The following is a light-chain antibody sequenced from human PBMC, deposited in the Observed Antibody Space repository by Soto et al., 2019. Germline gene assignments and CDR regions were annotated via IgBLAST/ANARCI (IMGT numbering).Light chain of an antibody. CDR1: SGHSNYA. Sequence: QAVVTQSPSASASLGASVKLTCTLRSGHSNYAIAWYQQRPEKGPRYLMKLNSDGSHSKGDGIPDRFSGSSSGAERYLTISSLQSEDEADYYCQTWGTGIRVFGGGTKLTVL. J-gene: IGLJ3*02. CDR2: LNSDGSH. CDR3: QTWGTGIRV. V-gene: IGLV4-69*01.